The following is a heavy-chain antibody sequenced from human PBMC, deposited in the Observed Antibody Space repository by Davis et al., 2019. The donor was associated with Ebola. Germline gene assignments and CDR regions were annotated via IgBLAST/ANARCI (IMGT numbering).Heavy chain of an antibody. V-gene: IGHV4-4*07. D-gene: IGHD6-13*01. CDR2: IYTSGST. Sequence: PGGSLRLSCTVSGGSISSYYWSWIRQPAGKGLEWIGRIYTSGSTNYNPSLKSRVTMSVDTSKNQFSLKLSSVTAADTAVYYCAKGGSPHRLYSSSWYFDYWGQGTLVTVSS. CDR3: AKGGSPHRLYSSSWYFDY. J-gene: IGHJ4*02. CDR1: GGSISSYY.